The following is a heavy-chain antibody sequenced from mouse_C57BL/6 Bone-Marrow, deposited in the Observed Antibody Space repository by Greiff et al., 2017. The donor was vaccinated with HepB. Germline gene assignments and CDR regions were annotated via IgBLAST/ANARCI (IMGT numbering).Heavy chain of an antibody. CDR2: IYPRSGNT. Sequence: VKLMESGAELARPGASVKLSCKASGYTFTSYGISWVKQRTGQGLEWIGEIYPRSGNTYYNEKFKGKATLTADKSSSTAYMELRSLTSEDSAVYFCARGYYDYAPAWFAYWGQGTLVTVSA. CDR3: ARGYYDYAPAWFAY. CDR1: GYTFTSYG. J-gene: IGHJ3*01. D-gene: IGHD2-4*01. V-gene: IGHV1-81*01.